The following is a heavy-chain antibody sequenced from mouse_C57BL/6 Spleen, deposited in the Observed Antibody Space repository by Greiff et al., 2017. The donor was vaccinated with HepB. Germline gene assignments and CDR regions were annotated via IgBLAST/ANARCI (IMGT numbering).Heavy chain of an antibody. Sequence: QVQLQQSGAELVKPGASVKMSCKASGYTFTSYWITWVKQRPGQGLEWIGDIYPGSGSTNYNEKFKSKATLTVDTSSSTAYMQLSSLTSEDSAVYYCALYDDGSSYVGYAMDYWGQGTSVTVSS. D-gene: IGHD1-1*01. V-gene: IGHV1-55*01. CDR2: IYPGSGST. CDR3: ALYDDGSSYVGYAMDY. J-gene: IGHJ4*01. CDR1: GYTFTSYW.